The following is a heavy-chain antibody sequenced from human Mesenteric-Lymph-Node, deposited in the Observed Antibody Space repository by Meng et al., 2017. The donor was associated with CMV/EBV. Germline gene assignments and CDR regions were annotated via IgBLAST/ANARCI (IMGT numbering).Heavy chain of an antibody. J-gene: IGHJ4*02. Sequence: GVSFSDYYWTWIRQPPGEGLEWIGEISHSGSTSYNPALKSRVTLSLDASKKHLSLRLRSVTAADAAVYYCARGGTSLPFGARQNTLDHWGQGILVTVS. CDR1: GVSFSDYY. V-gene: IGHV4-34*01. CDR3: ARGGTSLPFGARQNTLDH. CDR2: ISHSGST. D-gene: IGHD3-10*01.